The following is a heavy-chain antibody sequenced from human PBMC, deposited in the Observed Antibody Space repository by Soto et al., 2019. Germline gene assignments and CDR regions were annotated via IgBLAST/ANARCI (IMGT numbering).Heavy chain of an antibody. CDR2: IVPLPGTT. Sequence: QVQLVQSGAAVRKPGSSVKVSCKASGGTFTKYAITWVRQAPRQGLEWMGGIVPLPGTTNYAQKFRGRVTIRVNESTSTAYLELSRLRSEETAVYYCGCGVGALGGSSGWPDYAFDVWGPGTVVIASS. D-gene: IGHD6-19*01. CDR3: GCGVGALGGSSGWPDYAFDV. J-gene: IGHJ3*01. CDR1: GGTFTKYA. V-gene: IGHV1-69*01.